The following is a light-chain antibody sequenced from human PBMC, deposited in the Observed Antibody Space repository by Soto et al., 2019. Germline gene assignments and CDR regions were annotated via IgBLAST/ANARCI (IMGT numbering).Light chain of an antibody. CDR1: QSISSW. Sequence: DIQMTQSPSTLSASVGDRVTITCRASQSISSWLAWYQQKPGKAPKLLIYKASSLESGVPSRFSGSGSGTEFTLTISSLQPEDVATYYCQQLFDSPITFGQGTRLEIK. J-gene: IGKJ5*01. CDR3: QQLFDSPIT. V-gene: IGKV1-5*03. CDR2: KAS.